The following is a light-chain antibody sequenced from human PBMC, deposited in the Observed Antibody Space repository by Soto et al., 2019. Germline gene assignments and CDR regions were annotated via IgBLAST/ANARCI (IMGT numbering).Light chain of an antibody. CDR2: GAS. V-gene: IGKV3-15*01. CDR3: QQYNAWWT. J-gene: IGKJ1*01. Sequence: EIVMTQSPATLSVSPGEEATLSCRASQSVSSNLTWYQHKPGQAPRLLIYGASTRATGVPARFSGSGSGTEFTLTISSLQYEDFAVYYCQQYNAWWTFGQGTKVEIK. CDR1: QSVSSN.